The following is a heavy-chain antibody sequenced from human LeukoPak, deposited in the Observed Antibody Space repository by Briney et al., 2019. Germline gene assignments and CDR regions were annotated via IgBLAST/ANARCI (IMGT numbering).Heavy chain of an antibody. V-gene: IGHV4-59*01. CDR1: GGSISSYY. D-gene: IGHD2-15*01. Sequence: SETLSLTCTVSGGSISSYYRSWIRQPPGKGLEWIGYIYYSGSTNYNPSLKSRVTISVDTSKNQFSLKLSSVTAADTAVYYCARVVVVAANPNYYHYMDVWGKGTTVTISS. CDR3: ARVVVVAANPNYYHYMDV. CDR2: IYYSGST. J-gene: IGHJ6*03.